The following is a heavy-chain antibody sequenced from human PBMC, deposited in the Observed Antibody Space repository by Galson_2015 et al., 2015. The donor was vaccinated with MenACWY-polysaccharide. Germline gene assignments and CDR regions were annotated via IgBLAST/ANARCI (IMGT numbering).Heavy chain of an antibody. V-gene: IGHV3-9*01. CDR2: ISWNSDNI. Sequence: SLRLSCAASGFTFDEYAMHWVRQAPGKGLEWVSGISWNSDNIGYANSVRGRFTISRDYAKNSLDLEMNSLRVEDTAFYYCAKGAQRGYDHYFNHWGQEILVTVSS. J-gene: IGHJ4*02. D-gene: IGHD5-12*01. CDR1: GFTFDEYA. CDR3: AKGAQRGYDHYFNH.